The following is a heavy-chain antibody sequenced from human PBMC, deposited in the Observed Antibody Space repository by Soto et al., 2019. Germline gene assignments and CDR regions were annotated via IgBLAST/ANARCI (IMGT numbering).Heavy chain of an antibody. V-gene: IGHV1-8*01. CDR1: GYTFLNHD. J-gene: IGHJ4*02. CDR3: ARGDQFGFGVDY. Sequence: ASVKVSCKASGYTFLNHDISWVRQAPGQGLEWMGWMVPDSGRTGYAKKYQGRVTMTRNTSTSTAYMELNSLTDEDTAVYYCARGDQFGFGVDYWGQGTPVTVSS. CDR2: MVPDSGRT. D-gene: IGHD3-10*01.